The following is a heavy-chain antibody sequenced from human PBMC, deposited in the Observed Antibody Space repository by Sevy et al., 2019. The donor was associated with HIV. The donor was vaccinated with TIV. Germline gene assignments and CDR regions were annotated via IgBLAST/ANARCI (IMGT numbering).Heavy chain of an antibody. CDR3: AKRGGHYDFGMDV. J-gene: IGHJ6*02. Sequence: GRSLRLSCAASGFTFSSFEMTWVRQAPGKGLEWVSYISSSGSTIYYTNSVKGRFTISRDNAKNSLYLQMNSLRAEDTAVYYCAKRGGHYDFGMDVWGQGTTVTVS. CDR2: ISSSGSTI. V-gene: IGHV3-48*03. D-gene: IGHD3-3*01. CDR1: GFTFSSFE.